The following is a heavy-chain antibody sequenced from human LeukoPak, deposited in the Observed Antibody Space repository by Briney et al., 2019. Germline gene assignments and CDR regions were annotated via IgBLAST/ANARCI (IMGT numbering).Heavy chain of an antibody. J-gene: IGHJ5*02. CDR1: GYTFTSYG. D-gene: IGHD1-7*01. V-gene: IGHV1-18*01. Sequence: ASVKVSCKASGYTFTSYGISWVRQAPGQGLEWMGWISAYNGNTNYAQKLQGRVTMTTDTSTSTAYMELRSLRSDDTAVYYCARDSNNWNYGEREGSRFDPWGQGTLVTVSS. CDR3: ARDSNNWNYGEREGSRFDP. CDR2: ISAYNGNT.